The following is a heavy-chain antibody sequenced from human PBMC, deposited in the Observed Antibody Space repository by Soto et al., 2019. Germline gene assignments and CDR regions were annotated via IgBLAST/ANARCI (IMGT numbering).Heavy chain of an antibody. CDR3: ARELTRGTVTTLQAFDI. J-gene: IGHJ3*02. V-gene: IGHV4-31*03. CDR2: IYYSGST. Sequence: QVQLQESGPGLVKPSQTLSLTCTVSGGSISSGGYYWSWIRQHPGKGLEWIGYIYYSGSTYYNPSLKGRVTISVDTSKNQFSLKLSSVTAADTAVYYCARELTRGTVTTLQAFDIWGQGTMVTVSS. CDR1: GGSISSGGYY. D-gene: IGHD4-17*01.